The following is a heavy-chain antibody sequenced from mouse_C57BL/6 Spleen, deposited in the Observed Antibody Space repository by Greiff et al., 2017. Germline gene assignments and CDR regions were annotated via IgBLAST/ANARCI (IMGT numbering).Heavy chain of an antibody. Sequence: VQLQQPGAELVRPGSSVKLSCKASGYTFTSYWMHWVKQRPIQGLEWIGNIDPSDSETPYNQKFKDKATLTVDKSSSTAYMQLSSLTSEDSAVYYCARGYGNYLYYAMDYWGQGTSVTVSS. CDR3: ARGYGNYLYYAMDY. D-gene: IGHD2-1*01. CDR2: IDPSDSET. CDR1: GYTFTSYW. J-gene: IGHJ4*01. V-gene: IGHV1-52*01.